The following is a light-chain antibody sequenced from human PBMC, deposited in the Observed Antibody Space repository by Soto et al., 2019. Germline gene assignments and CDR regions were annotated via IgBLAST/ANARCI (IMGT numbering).Light chain of an antibody. CDR3: QQYNNYSGT. J-gene: IGKJ1*01. CDR1: QTVSGW. V-gene: IGKV1-5*01. CDR2: DAS. Sequence: DIQMTQSPSTLSASVGDRVTITCRASQTVSGWLAWYQQKPGKAPKLLIYDASTLESGVPSRFSGSGSGTEFTLTITSLQPDDFATYYCQQYNNYSGTFGQGTKVEIK.